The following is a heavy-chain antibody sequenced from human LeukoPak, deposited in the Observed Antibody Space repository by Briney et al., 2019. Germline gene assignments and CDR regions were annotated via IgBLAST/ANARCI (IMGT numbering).Heavy chain of an antibody. CDR2: IWYDGNTK. CDR1: GFTFSSYG. D-gene: IGHD1-1*01. V-gene: IGHV3-33*08. J-gene: IGHJ5*02. Sequence: QPGGSLRLSCAASGFTFSSYGMHWVRQAPGKGLEWVTVIWYDGNTKHYADSVRGRFTISRDNSKNTLYLQMNSLRAEDTAVYYCARDDTGRFDPWGQGALVTVSS. CDR3: ARDDTGRFDP.